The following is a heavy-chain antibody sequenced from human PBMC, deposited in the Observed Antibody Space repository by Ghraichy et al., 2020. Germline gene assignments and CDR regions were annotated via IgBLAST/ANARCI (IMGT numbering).Heavy chain of an antibody. CDR1: GGSISSYY. J-gene: IGHJ3*02. V-gene: IGHV4-59*01. Sequence: SETLSLTCTVSGGSISSYYWSWIRQPPGKGLEWIGYIYYSGSTNYNPSLKSRVTISVDTSKNQFSLKLSSVTAADTAVYYCVREERWELGMSAFDIWGQGTMVTVSS. CDR3: VREERWELGMSAFDI. CDR2: IYYSGST. D-gene: IGHD1-26*01.